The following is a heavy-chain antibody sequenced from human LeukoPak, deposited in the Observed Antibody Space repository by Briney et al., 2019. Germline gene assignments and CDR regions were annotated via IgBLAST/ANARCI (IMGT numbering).Heavy chain of an antibody. J-gene: IGHJ4*02. D-gene: IGHD6-13*01. V-gene: IGHV3-66*01. CDR3: AREASYSSSWPIYYFDY. CDR1: GFTVSSNY. CDR2: IYSGGST. Sequence: SGGSLRLSCAASGFTVSSNYMSWVRQAPGKGLEWVSVIYSGGSTYYADSVKGRFTISRDNSKNTLYLQMNSLRAEDTAVYYCAREASYSSSWPIYYFDYWGQGTLVTVSS.